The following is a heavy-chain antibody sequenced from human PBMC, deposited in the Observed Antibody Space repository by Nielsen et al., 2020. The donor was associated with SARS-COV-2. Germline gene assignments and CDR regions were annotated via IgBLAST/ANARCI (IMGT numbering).Heavy chain of an antibody. J-gene: IGHJ6*02. CDR1: GYTFTSYD. Sequence: ASVKVSCKASGYTFTSYDINWVRQATGQGPEWMGWMNPNSGNTGYAQKFQGRVTMTRNTSISTAYMELSSLRSEDTAVYYCARGGVCSSTSCYVFTYYYYGMDVWGQGTTVTVSS. V-gene: IGHV1-8*01. D-gene: IGHD2-2*01. CDR2: MNPNSGNT. CDR3: ARGGVCSSTSCYVFTYYYYGMDV.